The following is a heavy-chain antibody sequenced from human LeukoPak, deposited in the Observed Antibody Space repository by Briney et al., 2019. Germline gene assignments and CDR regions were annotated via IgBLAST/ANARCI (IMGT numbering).Heavy chain of an antibody. J-gene: IGHJ1*01. Sequence: SETLSLTCTVSGGSISSGGYYWSWIRQHPGKGLEWIGYIYYSGSTYYNPSLKSRVTISVDTSKNQFSLKLSSVTAADTAVYFCASPRGDDSGGYYTWYFHHWGQGILVTVSS. CDR1: GGSISSGGYY. CDR2: IYYSGST. CDR3: ASPRGDDSGGYYTWYFHH. D-gene: IGHD3-22*01. V-gene: IGHV4-31*03.